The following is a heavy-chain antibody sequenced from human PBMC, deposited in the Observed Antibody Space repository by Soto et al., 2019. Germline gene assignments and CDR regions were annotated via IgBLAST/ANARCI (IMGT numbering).Heavy chain of an antibody. CDR2: INWNGGST. CDR3: ARDHRAAAAGIVTNWFDP. D-gene: IGHD6-13*01. V-gene: IGHV3-20*01. J-gene: IGHJ5*02. CDR1: GFTFDDYG. Sequence: GGSLRLSCAASGFTFDDYGMSWVRQAPGKGLEWVSGINWNGGSTGYADSVKGRFTISRDNAKNSLYLQMNSLRAEDTALYHCARDHRAAAAGIVTNWFDPWGQGTLVTVSS.